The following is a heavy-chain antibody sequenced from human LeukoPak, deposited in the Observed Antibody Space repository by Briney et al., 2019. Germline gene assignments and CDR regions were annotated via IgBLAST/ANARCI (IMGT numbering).Heavy chain of an antibody. V-gene: IGHV3-11*05. CDR1: GFTFSDYY. CDR2: ISSSSSYT. CDR3: ARDRRVSGFDY. Sequence: PGGSLRLSCAASGFTFSDYYMSWIRQAPRKGLEWISYISSSSSYTNYADSEKGRFTISRDNAKNSLYLQMNSLRAEDTAVYYCARDRRVSGFDYWGQGTLVTVSS. J-gene: IGHJ4*02.